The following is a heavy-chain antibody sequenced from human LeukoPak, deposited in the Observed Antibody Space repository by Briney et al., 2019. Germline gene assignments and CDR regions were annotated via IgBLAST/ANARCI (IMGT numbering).Heavy chain of an antibody. Sequence: GGSLRLSCVVSGFNFGGRWMPWVRQAPGKGLVWVALIKDDGITSTYADSVKGRFTASRDDARNTVHLQVSSLRPEDTAVYYCHPLAYVSNWGQGTLVTVSS. D-gene: IGHD2-21*01. J-gene: IGHJ4*02. V-gene: IGHV3-74*01. CDR2: IKDDGITS. CDR1: GFNFGGRW. CDR3: HPLAYVSN.